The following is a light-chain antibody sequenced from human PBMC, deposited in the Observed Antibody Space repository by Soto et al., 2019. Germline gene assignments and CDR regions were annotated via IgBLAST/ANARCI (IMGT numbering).Light chain of an antibody. J-gene: IGKJ4*01. CDR1: QLVSSTY. V-gene: IGKV3-20*01. CDR3: QQYNSWPLT. Sequence: EIVLTQSPGTLSLSPGERATLSCRATQLVSSTYLAWFQQKAGQAPRLLIYGASTRATGIPDRFSGSGSGTDFTLTISGLEPEDFGIYYCQQYNSWPLTFGGGTKVDIK. CDR2: GAS.